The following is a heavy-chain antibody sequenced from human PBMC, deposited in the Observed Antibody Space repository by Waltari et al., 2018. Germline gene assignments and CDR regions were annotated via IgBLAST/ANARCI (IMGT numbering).Heavy chain of an antibody. V-gene: IGHV1-69-2*01. J-gene: IGHJ4*02. CDR1: GYTFTDYY. D-gene: IGHD2-2*01. Sequence: EVQLVQSGAEVKKPGESLKISCKASGYTFTDYYMHWVQQAPGKGLEWMGRVDPEDGETIYAEKFQGRVTITADTSTDTAYMELSSLRSEDTAVYYCATGTLPAASNDYWGQGTLVTVSS. CDR3: ATGTLPAASNDY. CDR2: VDPEDGET.